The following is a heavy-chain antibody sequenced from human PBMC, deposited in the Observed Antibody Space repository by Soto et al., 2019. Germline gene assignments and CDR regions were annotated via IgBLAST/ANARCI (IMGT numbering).Heavy chain of an antibody. D-gene: IGHD4-17*01. CDR2: ISAYNGDT. CDR3: ARTHWQTDYLAGFDF. J-gene: IGHJ4*02. V-gene: IGHV1-18*04. CDR1: GYTFTSHG. Sequence: GASVKVSCKTSGYTFTSHGISWVRWAPGRGLEWMGWISAYNGDTKYAQRVQDRVSMTTDTSTATAYIELRSLRFDDTAIYFCARTHWQTDYLAGFDFWGQGNPVTVSS.